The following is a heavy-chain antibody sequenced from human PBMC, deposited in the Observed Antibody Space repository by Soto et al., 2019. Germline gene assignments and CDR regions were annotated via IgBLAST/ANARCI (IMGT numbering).Heavy chain of an antibody. CDR2: IIPIFGTA. V-gene: IGHV1-69*13. J-gene: IGHJ3*02. D-gene: IGHD2-15*01. Sequence: ASVKVSCKASGGTFSSYAISWVRQAPGQGLEWMGGIIPIFGTANHAQKFQGRVTITADESTSTAYMELSSLRSEDTAVYYCARDLDCSGGSCYGAFDIWGQGTMVTVSS. CDR3: ARDLDCSGGSCYGAFDI. CDR1: GGTFSSYA.